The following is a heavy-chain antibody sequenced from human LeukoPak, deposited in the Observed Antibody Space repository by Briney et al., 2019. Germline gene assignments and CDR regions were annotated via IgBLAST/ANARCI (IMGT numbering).Heavy chain of an antibody. Sequence: ASVKVSCKATGYTFTSHYMHWVRQAPGQGLEWMGIINPSGGSTSYAQKFQGRVTMTRDTSTSTVYMELSSLRSEDTAVYYCAREPVVVPVAFKVDGMDVWGQGTTVTVSS. CDR1: GYTFTSHY. CDR2: INPSGGST. CDR3: AREPVVVPVAFKVDGMDV. D-gene: IGHD2-2*01. J-gene: IGHJ6*02. V-gene: IGHV1-46*01.